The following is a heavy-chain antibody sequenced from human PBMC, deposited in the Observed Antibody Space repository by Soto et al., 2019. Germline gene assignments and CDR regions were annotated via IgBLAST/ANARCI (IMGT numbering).Heavy chain of an antibody. Sequence: EVQLLESGGGLVQPGGSLRLSCAASGFTFSSYAMNWVRQAPGKGLEWVSIISGDGGTTSYADSVKGRFTICRDNSKNTLYLQMNSLRAEDTAVYYCAKKRVLVPAMYHFDYWGQGTLVTVSS. V-gene: IGHV3-23*01. D-gene: IGHD2-2*01. J-gene: IGHJ4*02. CDR2: ISGDGGTT. CDR1: GFTFSSYA. CDR3: AKKRVLVPAMYHFDY.